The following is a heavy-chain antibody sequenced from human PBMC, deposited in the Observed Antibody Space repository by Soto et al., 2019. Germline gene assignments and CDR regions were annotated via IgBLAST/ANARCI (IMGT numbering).Heavy chain of an antibody. Sequence: QVQLQESGPGLVKPSQTLSLTCTVSGGSISSGGYYWSWIRQHPGKGLEWIGYIYYSGSTYYNPSLKSRVTISIDTSKNQFSLKLSSVTAADTAVYYCARDYDFWSGSNRADAFDIWGQGTMVTVSS. D-gene: IGHD3-3*01. J-gene: IGHJ3*02. CDR3: ARDYDFWSGSNRADAFDI. V-gene: IGHV4-31*03. CDR2: IYYSGST. CDR1: GGSISSGGYY.